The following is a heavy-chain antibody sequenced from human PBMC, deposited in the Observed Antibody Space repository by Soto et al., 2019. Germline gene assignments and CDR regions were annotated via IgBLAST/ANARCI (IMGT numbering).Heavy chain of an antibody. CDR1: GGPISSDNHY. V-gene: IGHV4-39*01. D-gene: IGHD3-22*01. Sequence: QLQLQESGPGLLKPSETLSLSCTVSGGPISSDNHYWGWIRQPPGKGLEWIGSIYYTGSTYYNPSLESRVTISVDTSTNKFSLKVTSVTAADTAVYYCARSLGRYDSGGYWVRNYYYLMDVWGQGTTVTVSS. CDR2: IYYTGST. J-gene: IGHJ6*02. CDR3: ARSLGRYDSGGYWVRNYYYLMDV.